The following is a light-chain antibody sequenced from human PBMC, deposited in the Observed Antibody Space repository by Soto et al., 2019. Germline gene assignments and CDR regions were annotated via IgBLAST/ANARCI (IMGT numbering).Light chain of an antibody. Sequence: DIVMTQSPDSLAVSLGERATINCKSSQSVLYSSNNKNYLAWYQQKPGQPPTLLIYWASTRESGVPDRFSGSGSGTDFTLTISSLQAEDVAVYYCQQYYSTLRTFGQGTKVEIK. V-gene: IGKV4-1*01. CDR2: WAS. J-gene: IGKJ1*01. CDR3: QQYYSTLRT. CDR1: QSVLYSSNNKNY.